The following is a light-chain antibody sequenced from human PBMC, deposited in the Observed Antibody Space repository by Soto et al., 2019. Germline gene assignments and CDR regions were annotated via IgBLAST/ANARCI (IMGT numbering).Light chain of an antibody. CDR2: DVS. CDR1: SSDVGGYNY. J-gene: IGLJ2*01. Sequence: QSALTQPASVSGSPGQSITISCTGTSSDVGGYNYVSWYQQHPGKAPKLMIYDVSNRPSGVSNRFSGSKSGNTASLTISGLQAEDEGDYYCRSYTSSSTPVVFGGGTKLTVL. CDR3: RSYTSSSTPVV. V-gene: IGLV2-14*01.